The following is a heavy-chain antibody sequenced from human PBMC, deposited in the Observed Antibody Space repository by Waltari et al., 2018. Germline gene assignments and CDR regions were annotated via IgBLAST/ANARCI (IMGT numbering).Heavy chain of an antibody. J-gene: IGHJ4*02. D-gene: IGHD2-21*01. CDR1: GGSFSGYY. CDR2: INHSGST. Sequence: QVQLQQWGAGLLKPSETLSLTCAVYGGSFSGYYWSWIRQPPGKGLEWIGEINHSGSTNYNPSLKSRVTISVDTSKNQFSLKLSSVTAADTAVYYCARLLRTGGDFDYWGQGTLVTVSS. V-gene: IGHV4-34*01. CDR3: ARLLRTGGDFDY.